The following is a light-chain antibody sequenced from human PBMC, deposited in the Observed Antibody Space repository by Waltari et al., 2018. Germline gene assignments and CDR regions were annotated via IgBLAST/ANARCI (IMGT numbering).Light chain of an antibody. Sequence: QSALTQPASVSGSHGQSITISCTGTSSDVGGYDYVSWYQQHPDKAPKLLIYDVNNRPSGVSSRFSGSKSGNTASLTISGLQAEDEADYYCNSYTTSSTRVFGGGTKLTVL. CDR3: NSYTTSSTRV. CDR1: SSDVGGYDY. CDR2: DVN. V-gene: IGLV2-14*03. J-gene: IGLJ3*02.